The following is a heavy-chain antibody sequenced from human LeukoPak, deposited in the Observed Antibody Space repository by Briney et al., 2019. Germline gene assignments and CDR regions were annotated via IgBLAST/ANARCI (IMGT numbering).Heavy chain of an antibody. J-gene: IGHJ4*02. D-gene: IGHD5-12*01. CDR3: ARYSGYEFGY. V-gene: IGHV1-3*03. Sequence: ASVKVSCKASGYTFTSYGISWVRQAPGQRLEWMGWINAGNGNTKYSQEFQGRVTITRDTSASTAYMELSSLRSEDMAVYYCARYSGYEFGYWGQGTLVTVSS. CDR2: INAGNGNT. CDR1: GYTFTSYG.